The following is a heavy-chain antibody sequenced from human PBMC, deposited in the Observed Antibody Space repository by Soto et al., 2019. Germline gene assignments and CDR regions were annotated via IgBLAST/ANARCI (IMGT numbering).Heavy chain of an antibody. Sequence: GGSLRLSCAASGFTFGTYAMHWVRQAPGKGLEWVAVMSYDGRNKYHADSVKGRFTMSRDNSKNTLYLQMNSLRAEDTAVYYCVREMGDSYAMDVWGQGTTVTVSS. CDR2: MSYDGRNK. J-gene: IGHJ6*01. V-gene: IGHV3-30*04. CDR1: GFTFGTYA. D-gene: IGHD3-16*01. CDR3: VREMGDSYAMDV.